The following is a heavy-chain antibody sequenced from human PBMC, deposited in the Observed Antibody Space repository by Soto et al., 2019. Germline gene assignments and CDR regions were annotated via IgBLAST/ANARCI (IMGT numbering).Heavy chain of an antibody. CDR3: ATNYGDYYGMDV. Sequence: SGGSLRLSCAASGFTFNNAWMSWVRQAPGKGLEWVGRIKTKTEGGTIDYAAPVKGRFTISRDSRDDSKITLFLQMNSLKTEDTAAYYCATNYGDYYGMDVWGQGTTVTVSS. D-gene: IGHD4-17*01. V-gene: IGHV3-15*01. J-gene: IGHJ6*02. CDR1: GFTFNNAW. CDR2: IKTKTEGGTI.